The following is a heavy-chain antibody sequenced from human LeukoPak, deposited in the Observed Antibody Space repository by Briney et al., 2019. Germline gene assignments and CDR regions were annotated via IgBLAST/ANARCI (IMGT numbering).Heavy chain of an antibody. D-gene: IGHD1-26*01. CDR1: GFTFSSYA. Sequence: PGGSLRLSCAASGFTFSSYAMHWVRQAPGKGLEWVAVISYDGSNKYYADSVKGRFTISRDNSKNTLYLQMNSLRAEDTAVYYCAREAYRWELLTSHDAFDIWGQGTMVTVSS. V-gene: IGHV3-30-3*01. CDR3: AREAYRWELLTSHDAFDI. J-gene: IGHJ3*02. CDR2: ISYDGSNK.